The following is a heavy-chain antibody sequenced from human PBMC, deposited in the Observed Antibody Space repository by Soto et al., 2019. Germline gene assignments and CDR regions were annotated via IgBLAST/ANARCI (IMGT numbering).Heavy chain of an antibody. V-gene: IGHV1-24*01. D-gene: IGHD3-3*01. Sequence: ASVKVSCKVSGYTLTELSMHWVRQAPGKGLEWMGGFDPEDGETIYAQKFQGRVTMTEDTSTDTAYMELSSLRSEDTAVYYCATDSGAGRSRSGYPYYYYYGMDVWGQGTTVTVSS. CDR1: GYTLTELS. CDR2: FDPEDGET. J-gene: IGHJ6*02. CDR3: ATDSGAGRSRSGYPYYYYYGMDV.